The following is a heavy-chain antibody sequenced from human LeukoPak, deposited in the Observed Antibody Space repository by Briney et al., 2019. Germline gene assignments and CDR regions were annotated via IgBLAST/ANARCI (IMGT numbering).Heavy chain of an antibody. CDR2: INHSGST. Sequence: SETLSLTCAVYGGSFSGYYWSWIRQPPGKGLEWIGKINHSGSTNYNPSLKSRVTISVDTSKNQFSLKLSSVTAADTAVYYCARGLSEGAANYLYYWGQGTLVTVSS. V-gene: IGHV4-34*01. CDR3: ARGLSEGAANYLYY. D-gene: IGHD4/OR15-4a*01. J-gene: IGHJ4*02. CDR1: GGSFSGYY.